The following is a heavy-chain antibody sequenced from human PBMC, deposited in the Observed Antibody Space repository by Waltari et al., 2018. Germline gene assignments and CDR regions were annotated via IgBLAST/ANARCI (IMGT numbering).Heavy chain of an antibody. Sequence: EVQLVESGGGLVQPGGSLRLSCAASGFTFSRYALTWVRRAPGKGLEWVSYISSSGTTIYYADSVRGRFTISRDNAKNSLYLQMNSLRAEDTAVYYCARPKGGYDSSGYYPTPFDYWGQGTLVTVSS. J-gene: IGHJ4*02. V-gene: IGHV3-48*03. CDR2: ISSSGTTI. CDR3: ARPKGGYDSSGYYPTPFDY. D-gene: IGHD3-22*01. CDR1: GFTFSRYA.